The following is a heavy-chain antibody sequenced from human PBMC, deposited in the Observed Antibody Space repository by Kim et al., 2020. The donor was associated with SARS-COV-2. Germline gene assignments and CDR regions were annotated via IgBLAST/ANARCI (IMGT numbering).Heavy chain of an antibody. CDR3: ARKRGGDSGYDFDY. V-gene: IGHV4-34*01. Sequence: SETLSLTCAVYGGSFSGYYWSWIRQPPGKGLEWIGEINHSGSTNYNPSLKSRVTISVDTSKNQFSLKLSSVTAADTAVYYCARKRGGDSGYDFDYWGQGT. CDR1: GGSFSGYY. D-gene: IGHD5-12*01. J-gene: IGHJ4*02. CDR2: INHSGST.